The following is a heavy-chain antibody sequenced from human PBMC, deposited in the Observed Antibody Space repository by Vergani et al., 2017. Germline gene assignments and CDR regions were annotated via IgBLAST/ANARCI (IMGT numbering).Heavy chain of an antibody. CDR3: ARGMAAAGNFDY. D-gene: IGHD6-13*01. V-gene: IGHV3-53*04. J-gene: IGHJ4*02. CDR1: GFTVSSNY. CDR2: IYSGGSK. Sequence: EVQLVESGGGLVQPGGSLRLSCAASGFTVSSNYMSWVREAPGKGLEWVSVIYSGGSKYYADSVEGRFTISRHTSKNTLYLQMNSLRAEDTAVYYCARGMAAAGNFDYWGQGTLVTVSS.